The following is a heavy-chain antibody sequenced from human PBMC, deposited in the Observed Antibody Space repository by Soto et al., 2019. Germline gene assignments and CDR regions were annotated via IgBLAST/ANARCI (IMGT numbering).Heavy chain of an antibody. D-gene: IGHD6-19*01. J-gene: IGHJ3*02. V-gene: IGHV3-30*04. CDR1: GFTFSRHT. Sequence: GGSLRLYCAASGFTFSRHTMHWVRQAPGKGLEWVAVISYDGSNKYYADSVKGRFTISRDNSKNTLYLQMNSLRAEDTAVYYCAKDMLVAGPDDAFDIWGQGTMVTVSS. CDR3: AKDMLVAGPDDAFDI. CDR2: ISYDGSNK.